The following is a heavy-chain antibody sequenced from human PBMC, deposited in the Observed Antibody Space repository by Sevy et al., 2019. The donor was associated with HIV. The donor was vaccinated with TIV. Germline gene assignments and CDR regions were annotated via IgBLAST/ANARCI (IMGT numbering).Heavy chain of an antibody. D-gene: IGHD3-10*01. J-gene: IGHJ3*02. CDR2: ISYAGINK. CDR3: AKCPVGELGVCDM. CDR1: GFTFSNYG. V-gene: IGHV3-30*18. Sequence: GGSLRLSCPASGFTFSNYGMHWVRQAPGKGLEWVAVISYAGINKDYADSAKGRFTISRDTFKNTLYLQMNSLRIEDTALYYCAKCPVGELGVCDMWGQGTMVTVSS.